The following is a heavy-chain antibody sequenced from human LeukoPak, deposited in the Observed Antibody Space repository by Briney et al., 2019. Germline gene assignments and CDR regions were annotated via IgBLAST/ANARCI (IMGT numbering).Heavy chain of an antibody. D-gene: IGHD6-13*01. CDR3: ARDDQHAHYYGMDV. Sequence: ASVKVSCKASGYTFISYGVSWVRQAPGQGLEWTGWISAKKGNTNYAQKFQGRVTMTTDTSTSTAYMELRSLRSDDTAVYYCARDDQHAHYYGMDVWGQGTTVTVSS. V-gene: IGHV1-18*01. CDR2: ISAKKGNT. J-gene: IGHJ6*02. CDR1: GYTFISYG.